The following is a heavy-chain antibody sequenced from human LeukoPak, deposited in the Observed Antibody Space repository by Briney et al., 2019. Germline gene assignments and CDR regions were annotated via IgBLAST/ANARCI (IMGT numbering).Heavy chain of an antibody. V-gene: IGHV3-21*01. CDR1: GFTFSSYS. J-gene: IGHJ4*02. Sequence: GGSLRLSCAASGFTFSSYSMNWVRQAPGKGLEWVSSISSSSSYIYYADSVKGRFTIPRDNAKNSLYLQMNSLRAEDTAVYYCARDPQGYSYGYLDYWGQGTLVTVSS. CDR2: ISSSSSYI. D-gene: IGHD5-18*01. CDR3: ARDPQGYSYGYLDY.